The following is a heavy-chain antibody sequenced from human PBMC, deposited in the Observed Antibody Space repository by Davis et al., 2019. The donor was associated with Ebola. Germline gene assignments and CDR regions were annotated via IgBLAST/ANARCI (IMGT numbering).Heavy chain of an antibody. CDR2: INTNTGNP. V-gene: IGHV7-4-1*02. CDR3: ARSTMTQDAFDI. D-gene: IGHD3-22*01. Sequence: GGSLRLSCKASGYTFTNYGITWVRQAPGQGLEWMGWINTNTGNPTYAQGFTGRFVFSLDTSVSTAYLQISSLKADDTAVYYCARSTMTQDAFDIWGQGTMVTVSS. J-gene: IGHJ3*02. CDR1: GYTFTNYG.